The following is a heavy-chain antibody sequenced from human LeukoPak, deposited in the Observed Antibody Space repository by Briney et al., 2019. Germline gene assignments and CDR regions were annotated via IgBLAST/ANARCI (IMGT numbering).Heavy chain of an antibody. CDR3: ARGSMVRGVIGWFDP. CDR1: GGSISSSGYY. CDR2: VYYSGST. Sequence: KPSETLSLTCTVSGGSISSSGYYWGWLRQPPGKGLEWIGSVYYSGSTYYNPSLKSRVTISVDTSKNQFSLKLSSVTAADTAVYYCARGSMVRGVIGWFDPWGQGTLVTVSS. V-gene: IGHV4-39*01. D-gene: IGHD3-10*01. J-gene: IGHJ5*02.